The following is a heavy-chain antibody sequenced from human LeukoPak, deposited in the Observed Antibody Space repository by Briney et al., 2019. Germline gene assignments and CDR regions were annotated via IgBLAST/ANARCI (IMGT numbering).Heavy chain of an antibody. CDR2: ISAYNGNT. CDR1: GYTFTGYY. J-gene: IGHJ5*02. D-gene: IGHD1-1*01. Sequence: ASVKVSCKASGYTFTGYYMHWVRQAPGQGLEWMGWISAYNGNTNYAQKLQGRVTMTTDTSTSTAYMELRSLRSDDTAVYYCARDRVGWNDVWNWFDPWGQGTLVTVSS. CDR3: ARDRVGWNDVWNWFDP. V-gene: IGHV1-18*04.